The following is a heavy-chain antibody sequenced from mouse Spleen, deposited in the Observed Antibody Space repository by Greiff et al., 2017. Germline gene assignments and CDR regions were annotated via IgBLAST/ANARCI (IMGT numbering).Heavy chain of an antibody. Sequence: EVMLVESGGGLVKPGGSLKLSCAASGFTFSSYAMSWVRQTPEKRLGWVATISSGGSYTYYPDSVKGRFTISRDNAKNTLYLQLSSLRSENTAMYYCERQATGRYAMDYWGQGASGTVS. V-gene: IGHV5-9-1*01. CDR3: ERQATGRYAMDY. D-gene: IGHD4-1*01. J-gene: IGHJ4*01. CDR2: ISSGGSYT. CDR1: GFTFSSYA.